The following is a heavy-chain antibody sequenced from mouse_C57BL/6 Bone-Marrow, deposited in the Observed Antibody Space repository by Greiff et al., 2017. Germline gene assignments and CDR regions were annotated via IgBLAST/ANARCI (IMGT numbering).Heavy chain of an antibody. J-gene: IGHJ4*01. Sequence: VQLQQSGAELARPGASVKLSCKASGYTFTSYGISWVKQRTGQGLEWIGEIYPRSDNTYYNEKFKGKATLTADKSSSTAYMGLRSLTSEDSAVYFCTRARQLRLRSDAMDYWGQGTSVTVSS. CDR2: IYPRSDNT. CDR3: TRARQLRLRSDAMDY. CDR1: GYTFTSYG. D-gene: IGHD3-2*02. V-gene: IGHV1-81*01.